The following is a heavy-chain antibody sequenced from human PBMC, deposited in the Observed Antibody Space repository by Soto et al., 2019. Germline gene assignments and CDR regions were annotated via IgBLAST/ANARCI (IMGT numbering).Heavy chain of an antibody. Sequence: GGSLRLSCAASGFTFSTYNMNWVRQAPGKGLEWVAVIWYDGSSKYYADSVKGRFTISRDNSKNTLYLQMNSLRTEDTAVYYCARALDFWSAYFDYWGQGSLVTVSS. D-gene: IGHD3-3*01. CDR3: ARALDFWSAYFDY. CDR2: IWYDGSSK. CDR1: GFTFSTYN. J-gene: IGHJ4*02. V-gene: IGHV3-33*08.